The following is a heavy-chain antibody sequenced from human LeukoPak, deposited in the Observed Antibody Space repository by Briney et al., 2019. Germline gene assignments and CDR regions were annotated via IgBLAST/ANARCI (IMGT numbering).Heavy chain of an antibody. J-gene: IGHJ2*01. D-gene: IGHD6-19*01. V-gene: IGHV4-59*11. Sequence: KPSETLSLTCTVSGGSISSRYWSWIRQPPGKGLEWIGYVFYSGSTNYSPSLKGRVSISVDTSKNQFSLNLSSVTAADTAVYYCARGGIPVAGSNYWYVDLWGRGTLVTVSS. CDR2: VFYSGST. CDR3: ARGGIPVAGSNYWYVDL. CDR1: GGSISSRY.